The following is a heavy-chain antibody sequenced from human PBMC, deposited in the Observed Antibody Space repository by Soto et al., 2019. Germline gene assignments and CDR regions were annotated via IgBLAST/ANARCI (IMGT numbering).Heavy chain of an antibody. D-gene: IGHD5-18*01. CDR2: INAGNGNT. Sequence: ASVKVSCKASGYTFTSYAMHWVRQAPGQRLEWMGWINAGNGNTKYSQKFQGRVNITRDTSASTAYMELSSLRSEDTAVYYCASVSVNSYGYYYYYGMDVWGQGTTVTVSS. CDR3: ASVSVNSYGYYYYYGMDV. V-gene: IGHV1-3*01. J-gene: IGHJ6*02. CDR1: GYTFTSYA.